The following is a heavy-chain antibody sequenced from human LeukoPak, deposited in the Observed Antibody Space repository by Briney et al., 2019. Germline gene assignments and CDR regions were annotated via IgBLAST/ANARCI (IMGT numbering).Heavy chain of an antibody. D-gene: IGHD3-22*01. J-gene: IGHJ4*02. CDR3: ARGETHYYDTSGYWAYYFDY. CDR2: ISWNSGSI. V-gene: IGHV3-9*01. CDR1: GFTFDDYA. Sequence: PGRSLRLSCAASGFTFDDYAMHWVRQAPGKGLEWVSGISWNSGSIGYADSVKGRFTISRDNARNSLYLQMNSLRAEDTAVYYCARGETHYYDTSGYWAYYFDYWGQGTLVTVSS.